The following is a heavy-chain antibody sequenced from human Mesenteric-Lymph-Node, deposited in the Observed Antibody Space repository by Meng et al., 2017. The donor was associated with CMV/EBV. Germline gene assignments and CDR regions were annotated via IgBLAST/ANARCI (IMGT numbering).Heavy chain of an antibody. J-gene: IGHJ5*02. D-gene: IGHD2-2*01. CDR3: ARGLGYRYCSSTSCYRRDWFDP. CDR1: GGFFSGYY. Sequence: SETLSLTCAVYGGFFSGYYWSWIRQPPGKGLEWIGEINHSGSTNYNPSLKSRVTISVDTSKNQFSLKLSSVTAADTAVYYCARGLGYRYCSSTSCYRRDWFDPWGQGTLVTVSS. V-gene: IGHV4-34*01. CDR2: INHSGST.